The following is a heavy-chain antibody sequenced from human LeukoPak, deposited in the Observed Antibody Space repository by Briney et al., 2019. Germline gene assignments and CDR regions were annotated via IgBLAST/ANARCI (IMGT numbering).Heavy chain of an antibody. Sequence: GASVKVSCKGSGYTFSDYYIHWVRQAPGQGLEFMGRINPKFGDTNYGQKFQGRATMTRDTSINTVFLDLTRLTSDDTAISYCANSRRLGAPRDAFDVWGQGTKVTVSS. V-gene: IGHV1-2*06. CDR1: GYTFSDYY. CDR2: INPKFGDT. D-gene: IGHD1-26*01. CDR3: ANSRRLGAPRDAFDV. J-gene: IGHJ3*01.